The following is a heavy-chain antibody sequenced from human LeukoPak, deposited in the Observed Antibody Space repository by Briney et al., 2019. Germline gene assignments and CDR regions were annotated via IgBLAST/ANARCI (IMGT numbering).Heavy chain of an antibody. V-gene: IGHV1-46*01. CDR1: GYTFTSYY. Sequence: ASVKVSCKASGYTFTSYYMHWVRQAPGQGLEWMGIINPSGGSTSYAQKFQGRVTMTSDTSTSTVYMGMSSLRSEDTAVYYCARDLVATIQAYWGQGTLVTVSS. J-gene: IGHJ4*02. CDR2: INPSGGST. D-gene: IGHD5-12*01. CDR3: ARDLVATIQAY.